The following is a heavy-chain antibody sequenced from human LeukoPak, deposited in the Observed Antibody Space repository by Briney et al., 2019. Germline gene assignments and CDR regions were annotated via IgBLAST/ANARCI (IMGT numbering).Heavy chain of an antibody. CDR1: GFTFSSYW. CDR3: AREGFHYYDTSGYYSYYFDY. Sequence: GGSLRLSCVASGFTFSSYWMHWVRQDPRKGLVWVSRINGDGRNINYADSVRGRFTISRDNAKNTLYLQMNTLRVEDTAVYYCAREGFHYYDTSGYYSYYFDYWGQGTLVTVSS. D-gene: IGHD3-22*01. CDR2: INGDGRNI. V-gene: IGHV3-74*01. J-gene: IGHJ4*02.